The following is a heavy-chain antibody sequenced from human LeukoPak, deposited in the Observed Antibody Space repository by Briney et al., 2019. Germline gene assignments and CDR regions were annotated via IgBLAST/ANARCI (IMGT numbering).Heavy chain of an antibody. CDR1: GGSIRSYY. Sequence: SETLSLTCTVSGGSIRSYYWSWIRQPPGKGLEWIGYIYDNGNTNYNPSLKSRVTISVDTSKNQFSLKLSSVTAADTAVYHCARDYNWNYYYYMDVWGKGTTVTVSS. D-gene: IGHD1-1*01. CDR3: ARDYNWNYYYYMDV. CDR2: IYDNGNT. J-gene: IGHJ6*03. V-gene: IGHV4-59*01.